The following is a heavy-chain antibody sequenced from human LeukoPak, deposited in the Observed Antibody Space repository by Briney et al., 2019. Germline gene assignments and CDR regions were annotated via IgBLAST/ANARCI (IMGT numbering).Heavy chain of an antibody. CDR3: ARDWWFGEVLLGDHAFDI. CDR1: GGSISTYY. J-gene: IGHJ3*02. CDR2: IYYSGST. D-gene: IGHD3-10*01. V-gene: IGHV4-59*01. Sequence: SETLSLTCTVSGGSISTYYWSWIRQSPGKGLEWIGYIYYSGSTNYNPSLKSRVTISVDTSKKQFSLKLSSVTAADTAVYVCARDWWFGEVLLGDHAFDIWGQGTMVTVSS.